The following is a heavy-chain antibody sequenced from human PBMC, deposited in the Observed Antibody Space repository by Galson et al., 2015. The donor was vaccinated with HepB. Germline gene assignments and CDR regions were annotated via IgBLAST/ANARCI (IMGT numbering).Heavy chain of an antibody. CDR1: GFTFSSYG. Sequence: SLRLSCAASGFTFSSYGMHWVRQAPGKGLEWVAVIWYDGSNKYYADSVKGRFTISRDNSKNTLYLQMNSLRAEDTAVYYCARVRERYCSSTSCYWDWYFDLWGRGTLVTVSS. V-gene: IGHV3-33*01. CDR3: ARVRERYCSSTSCYWDWYFDL. D-gene: IGHD2-2*01. J-gene: IGHJ2*01. CDR2: IWYDGSNK.